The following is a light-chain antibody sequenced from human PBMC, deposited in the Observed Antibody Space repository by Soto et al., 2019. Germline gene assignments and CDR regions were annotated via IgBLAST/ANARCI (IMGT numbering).Light chain of an antibody. Sequence: EIVLTQYPATLSLSPGERATLSCRASQSVSSNLAWYQQKPGQPLRLLIYDASNRATGTPARFSGSGSGTDFTLTISSLEPEDFAIYYCVQRSTWPWTIGQGSKVEIK. J-gene: IGKJ1*01. CDR3: VQRSTWPWT. CDR1: QSVSSN. CDR2: DAS. V-gene: IGKV3-11*01.